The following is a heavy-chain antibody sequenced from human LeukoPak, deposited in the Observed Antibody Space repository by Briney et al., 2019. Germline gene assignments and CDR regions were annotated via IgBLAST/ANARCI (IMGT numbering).Heavy chain of an antibody. CDR2: ISSSSSYI. V-gene: IGHV3-21*01. CDR1: GFTFSSYG. J-gene: IGHJ4*02. CDR3: ARGGLRQNYFDY. D-gene: IGHD4-17*01. Sequence: GGSLRLSCAASGFTFSSYGMHWVRQAPGKGLEWVSSISSSSSYIYYADSVKGRFTISRDNAKNSLYLQMNSLRAEDTAVYYCARGGLRQNYFDYWGQGTLVTVSS.